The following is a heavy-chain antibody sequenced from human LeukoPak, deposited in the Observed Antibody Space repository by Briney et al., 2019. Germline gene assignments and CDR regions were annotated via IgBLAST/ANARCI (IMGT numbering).Heavy chain of an antibody. CDR3: AKGGVTTLTPLY. V-gene: IGHV3-23*01. Sequence: GGSLRLSCAVSGFTFSNYAMSWVRQAPGKGLEWVSAISGSGGSTYSADSVKGRFTISRDNAKNTLYLQMNGLRAEDTAVYYCAKGGVTTLTPLYWGQGTLVTVSS. CDR2: ISGSGGST. D-gene: IGHD4-17*01. J-gene: IGHJ4*02. CDR1: GFTFSNYA.